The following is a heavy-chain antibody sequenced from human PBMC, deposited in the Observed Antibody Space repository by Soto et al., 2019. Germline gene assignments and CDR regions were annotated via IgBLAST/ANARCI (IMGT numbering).Heavy chain of an antibody. D-gene: IGHD3-9*01. J-gene: IGHJ6*02. CDR3: ARVPRRSYDMLTGYYYYYGMDV. V-gene: IGHV4-34*01. CDR1: GGSFSGYY. CDR2: INHSGST. Sequence: QVQLQQWGAGLLKPSETLSLTCAVYGGSFSGYYWSWIRQPPGKGLEWIGEINHSGSTNYNPSLKSRVTISVDTSKNQFSLKLSSVTAADTAVYYCARVPRRSYDMLTGYYYYYGMDVWGQGTTVTVSS.